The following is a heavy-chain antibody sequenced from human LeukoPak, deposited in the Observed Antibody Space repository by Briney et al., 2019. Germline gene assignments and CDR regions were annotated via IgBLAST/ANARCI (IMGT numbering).Heavy chain of an antibody. CDR1: GGSINNFY. CDR3: ARRDGNAFDI. D-gene: IGHD5-24*01. J-gene: IGHJ3*02. V-gene: IGHV4-4*07. CDR2: ISSSGST. Sequence: TSETLSLTCTVSGGSINNFYWSWIRQPAGKGLEWIGRISSSGSTNYSPSLKSRVTMSVDTSKNQFSLKLTSVTAADTAVYYCARRDGNAFDIWGQGTMVTVSS.